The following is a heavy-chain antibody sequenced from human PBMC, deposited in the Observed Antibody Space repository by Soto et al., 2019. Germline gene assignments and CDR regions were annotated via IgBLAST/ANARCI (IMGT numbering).Heavy chain of an antibody. D-gene: IGHD3-10*01. CDR3: AADFDGSGTSFEY. Sequence: ASVKVSCKASGFTFTSSAVQWVRQARGQRLEWIGWIVVGIGNTNYAQKFQERVTITRDMSTSTAYMELSSLRSEDTAVYYCAADFDGSGTSFEYWGKGTLVSVSS. J-gene: IGHJ4*02. CDR2: IVVGIGNT. V-gene: IGHV1-58*01. CDR1: GFTFTSSA.